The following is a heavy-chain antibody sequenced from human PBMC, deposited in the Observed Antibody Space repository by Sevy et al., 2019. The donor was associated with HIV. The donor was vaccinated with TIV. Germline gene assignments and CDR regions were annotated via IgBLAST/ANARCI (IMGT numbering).Heavy chain of an antibody. CDR3: TSDYF. V-gene: IGHV3-7*01. CDR1: GFVCSSHW. J-gene: IGHJ4*02. CDR2: IKQDGSEK. D-gene: IGHD3-10*01. Sequence: GGSLRLSCEASGFVCSSHWMTWVRQAPGKGLGWVANIKQDGSEKYYVDSVKGRFTISRDNAKNSLYLRMNRLRVEDTAMYYCTSDYFWGQGSLVTVSS.